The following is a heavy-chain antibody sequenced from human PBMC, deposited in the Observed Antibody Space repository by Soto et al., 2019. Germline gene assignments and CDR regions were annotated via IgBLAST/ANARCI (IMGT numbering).Heavy chain of an antibody. CDR2: IHDSGNT. Sequence: SETLSLTCTVFGGSVSIGDYLWSWIRQRPGKGLEWIGYIHDSGNTYYNPSLKSRVTISLDTSKNQFPLKVTSMTAADTAVYFCARACGGDSGDYASLFDRWGQGNLVTVSS. V-gene: IGHV4-30-4*01. D-gene: IGHD4-17*01. J-gene: IGHJ5*02. CDR3: ARACGGDSGDYASLFDR. CDR1: GGSVSIGDYL.